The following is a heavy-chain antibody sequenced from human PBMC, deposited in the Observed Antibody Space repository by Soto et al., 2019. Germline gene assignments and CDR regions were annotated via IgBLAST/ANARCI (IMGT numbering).Heavy chain of an antibody. Sequence: EVQLVESGGGLIQPGGSLRLSCAVSGFTVSNNYMSWVRQAPGKGLEGVSVIYSGGYTAYGDSVKGRFTISRDNSKNTLYPQMNGLGAGDAGVFCCAPHAGGGGYWGQGTLVTVSS. CDR3: APHAGGGGY. D-gene: IGHD3-10*01. CDR1: GFTVSNNY. CDR2: IYSGGYT. V-gene: IGHV3-53*01. J-gene: IGHJ4*02.